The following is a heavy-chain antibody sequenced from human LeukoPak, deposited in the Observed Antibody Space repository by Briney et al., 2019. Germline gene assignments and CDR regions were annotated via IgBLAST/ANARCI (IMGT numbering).Heavy chain of an antibody. Sequence: GGSLRLSCVASGFTFSSYGMNWVRQAPGKGLEWVSYISSGSSTTYYVDSVKGRFTISRDNAKNSLYLQMNSLRDEDTAVYYCAGARTYYYAMDVWGQGTTVTVSS. CDR2: ISSGSSTT. CDR3: AGARTYYYAMDV. CDR1: GFTFSSYG. J-gene: IGHJ6*02. V-gene: IGHV3-48*02.